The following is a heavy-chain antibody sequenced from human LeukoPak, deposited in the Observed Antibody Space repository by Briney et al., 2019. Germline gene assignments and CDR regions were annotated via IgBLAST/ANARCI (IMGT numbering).Heavy chain of an antibody. J-gene: IGHJ6*03. V-gene: IGHV3-30*18. CDR3: ANGYCTNGVCYPYYYYYMDV. CDR2: ISYDGSNK. D-gene: IGHD2-8*01. Sequence: GGSLRLSCTASGFIFNKYWMSWVRQAPGKGLEWVAVISYDGSNKYYADSVKGRFTISRDNSKNTLYLQMNSLRAEDTAVYYCANGYCTNGVCYPYYYYYMDVWGKGTTVTVSS. CDR1: GFIFNKYW.